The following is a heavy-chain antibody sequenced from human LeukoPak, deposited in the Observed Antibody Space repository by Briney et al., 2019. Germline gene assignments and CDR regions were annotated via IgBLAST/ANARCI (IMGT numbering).Heavy chain of an antibody. D-gene: IGHD2/OR15-2a*01. J-gene: IGHJ3*02. CDR1: GFTINNNY. V-gene: IGHV3-53*01. Sequence: PGGSLRLSCAASGFTINNNYMTWVRQAPGKGLEWVSVCYSGGSSYYAFSVKGRFTMSRHSSKNTVNLQMNILTVEDTAVYYCARLLGTTDAFDIWGQGTMVTVSS. CDR3: ARLLGTTDAFDI. CDR2: CYSGGSS.